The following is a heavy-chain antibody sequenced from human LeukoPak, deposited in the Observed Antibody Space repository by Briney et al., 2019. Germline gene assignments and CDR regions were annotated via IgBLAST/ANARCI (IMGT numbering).Heavy chain of an antibody. D-gene: IGHD3-10*01. CDR3: AKELYFGSGSYPDY. V-gene: IGHV3-30*18. CDR2: ISHDGSDS. CDR1: GFTFSRYG. J-gene: IGHJ4*02. Sequence: PGGSLRLSCAASGFTFSRYGMHWARQAPGKGLEWVAVISHDGSDSHYADSVKGRFTISRDNSKNTVYLQMSSLRPEDTAVYFCAKELYFGSGSYPDYWGQGTLVRVSS.